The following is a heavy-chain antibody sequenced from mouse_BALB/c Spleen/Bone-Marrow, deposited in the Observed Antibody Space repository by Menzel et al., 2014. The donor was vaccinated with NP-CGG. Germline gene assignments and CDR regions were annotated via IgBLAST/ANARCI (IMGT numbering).Heavy chain of an antibody. CDR2: IDPGSGNT. CDR1: GYNFTGSY. J-gene: IGHJ3*01. V-gene: IGHV1-66*01. D-gene: IGHD2-13*01. CDR3: SRDPGDADYFAY. Sequence: QVQLQQSGPELVKPGASVKLSCTASGYNFTGSYMHWVKQRPGQGLEWIGRIDPGSGNTKYNPKFKGKAAMTGDTSSNTAYLQLSSLTSEDTAVYCCSRDPGDADYFAYWGQGTLVTVSA.